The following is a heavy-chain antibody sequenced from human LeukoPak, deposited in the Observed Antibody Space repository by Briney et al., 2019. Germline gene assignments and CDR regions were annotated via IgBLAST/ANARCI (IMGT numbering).Heavy chain of an antibody. J-gene: IGHJ6*02. D-gene: IGHD2-2*01. CDR3: ARERLVVVGDAYYYYGMDV. Sequence: GGSLRLSCSASGFTFSNYKMNWVRQAPGKGLEWVSSISSSSSYIYYADSMKGRSTVSRDNAKNSLFLQMNSLRAEDTAVYYCARERLVVVGDAYYYYGMDVWGQGTTVTVSS. CDR2: ISSSSSYI. CDR1: GFTFSNYK. V-gene: IGHV3-21*01.